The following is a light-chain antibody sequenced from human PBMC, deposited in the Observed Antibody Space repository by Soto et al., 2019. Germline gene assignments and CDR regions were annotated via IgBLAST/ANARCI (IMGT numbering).Light chain of an antibody. CDR1: SSDVGGYNY. CDR3: SSYTSSSPVV. V-gene: IGLV2-14*01. CDR2: EVS. Sequence: QSALTQPASVSGSPGQSITISCTGTSSDVGGYNYVSWYQQHPGKAPKLMIYEVSNRPSGVSNRFSVSKSGNTASLTISGLQAEDEADYYCSSYTSSSPVVFGGGTKLTVL. J-gene: IGLJ2*01.